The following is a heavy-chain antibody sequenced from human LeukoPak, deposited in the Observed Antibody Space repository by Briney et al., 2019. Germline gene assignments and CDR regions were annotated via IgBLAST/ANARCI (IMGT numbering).Heavy chain of an antibody. V-gene: IGHV4-59*01. CDR1: GGSISSYY. CDR2: IYYSGST. CDR3: ARVVGAAAGTVVPDNWFDP. J-gene: IGHJ5*02. D-gene: IGHD6-13*01. Sequence: PSETLSLTCTVSGGSISSYYWSWIRQPPGKGLEWIGYIYYSGSTNYIPSLKSRVTISVDTSKNQFSLKPSSVTAADTAVYYCARVVGAAAGTVVPDNWFDPWGQGTLVTVSS.